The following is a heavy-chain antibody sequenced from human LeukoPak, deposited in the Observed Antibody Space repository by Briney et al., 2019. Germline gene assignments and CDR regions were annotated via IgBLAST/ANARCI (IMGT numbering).Heavy chain of an antibody. Sequence: ASVKVSCKASGCTFTSDGISWVRQAPGQGLEWMGWISAYNGNTNYAQKLQGRVTMTTDTSTSTAYMELRSLRSDDTAVYYCASVDDSSGYSYYFDYWGQGTLVTVSS. CDR2: ISAYNGNT. V-gene: IGHV1-18*01. CDR3: ASVDDSSGYSYYFDY. CDR1: GCTFTSDG. J-gene: IGHJ4*02. D-gene: IGHD3-22*01.